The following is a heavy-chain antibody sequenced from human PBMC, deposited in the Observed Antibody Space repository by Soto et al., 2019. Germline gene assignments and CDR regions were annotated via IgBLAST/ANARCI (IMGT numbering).Heavy chain of an antibody. CDR1: GGSFSGYG. CDR2: INHSGST. CDR3: VRAAYYYGSGSYRPHRSYSGDYFDY. Sequence: SETLSLTCAVYGGSFSGYGWSWIRQPPGKGLEWIGEINHSGSTNYNPSLKSRVTISVDTSKNQFSLKLSSVTAADTAVYYCVRAAYYYGSGSYRPHRSYSGDYFDYWGQGTPVTVSS. J-gene: IGHJ4*02. V-gene: IGHV4-34*01. D-gene: IGHD3-10*01.